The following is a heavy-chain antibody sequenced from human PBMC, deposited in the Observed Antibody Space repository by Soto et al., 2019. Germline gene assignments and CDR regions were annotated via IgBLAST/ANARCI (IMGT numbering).Heavy chain of an antibody. Sequence: QVQLVESGGGVVQPGTSLRLSCVGSGFTFRSYVIHWVRQAPGKGLEWVALTSYDGSNNFYGDSVKGRFTISRHNSRNTVELQMDSLRFEDPSLYFCARWGTTGGFDVWGQGTLVSVSS. D-gene: IGHD3-16*01. V-gene: IGHV3-33*05. J-gene: IGHJ5*02. CDR2: TSYDGSNN. CDR1: GFTFRSYV. CDR3: ARWGTTGGFDV.